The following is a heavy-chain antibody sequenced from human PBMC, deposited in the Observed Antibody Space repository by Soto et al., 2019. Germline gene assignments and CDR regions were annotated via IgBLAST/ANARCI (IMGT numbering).Heavy chain of an antibody. Sequence: GSSVKVSCKASGYTFTGYYMHWVRQAPGQGLKWMGWINPNSGGTNYAQKFQGWVTMTRDTSISTAYMELSRLGSDDTAVYYCARDWGGDCYSFRDYFDYWGQGTLVRVSS. CDR3: ARDWGGDCYSFRDYFDY. J-gene: IGHJ4*02. V-gene: IGHV1-2*04. D-gene: IGHD2-21*02. CDR1: GYTFTGYY. CDR2: INPNSGGT.